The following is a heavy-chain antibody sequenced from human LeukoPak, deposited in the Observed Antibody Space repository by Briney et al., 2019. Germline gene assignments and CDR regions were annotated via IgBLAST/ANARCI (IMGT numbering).Heavy chain of an antibody. J-gene: IGHJ4*02. D-gene: IGHD5-24*01. CDR2: IKQDGSEK. CDR3: SRQTRRDGYNYDY. V-gene: IGHV3-7*01. Sequence: GGSLRLSCAASGFTFSSYWMSWVRQAPGKGLEWVANIKQDGSEKYYVDSVKGRFTISRDNAKNSLYLQMNSLRAEDTAVYYCSRQTRRDGYNYDYWSQGTLVTVSS. CDR1: GFTFSSYW.